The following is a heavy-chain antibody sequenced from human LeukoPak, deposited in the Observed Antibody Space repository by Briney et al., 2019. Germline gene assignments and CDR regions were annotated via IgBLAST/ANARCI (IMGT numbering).Heavy chain of an antibody. V-gene: IGHV1-2*02. Sequence: ASVKVSCKASAYTFTAYYMHWVRQAPGQGLEWMGWINPDSGGTNYAQKFQGRVTMTRDTSISTAYMELRSLGSDDTAVYYCARDRPGYSYGYEFDYWGQGTLVTVSS. J-gene: IGHJ4*02. CDR2: INPDSGGT. CDR3: ARDRPGYSYGYEFDY. CDR1: AYTFTAYY. D-gene: IGHD5-18*01.